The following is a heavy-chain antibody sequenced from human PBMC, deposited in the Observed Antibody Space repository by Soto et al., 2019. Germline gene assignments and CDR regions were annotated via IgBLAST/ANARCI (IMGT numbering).Heavy chain of an antibody. J-gene: IGHJ3*01. Sequence: EVQLVESGGGLVHPGESLRLSCAASGFTFDYYWMHWSRQAPGKGLVWVSRVHSDGTTTTYADSVKGRFTISRDNARNTVSLQMSTLRAEDTAIYYCARGDRGGFDLWGHGTVVTVSS. D-gene: IGHD3-10*01. CDR1: GFTFDYYW. CDR2: VHSDGTTT. V-gene: IGHV3-74*01. CDR3: ARGDRGGFDL.